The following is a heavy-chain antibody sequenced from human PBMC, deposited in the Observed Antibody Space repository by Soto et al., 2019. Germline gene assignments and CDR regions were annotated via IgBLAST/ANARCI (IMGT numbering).Heavy chain of an antibody. CDR3: ARDRRRYSSSLYYGMDV. V-gene: IGHV2-70*01. CDR2: IDWDDDK. J-gene: IGHJ6*02. D-gene: IGHD6-13*01. Sequence: GSGPTLVNPTQTLTLTCTFSGFSLSTSGMCVSWIRQPPGKALEWLALIDWDDDKYYSTSLKTRLTISKDTSRNQVVLTMTNMDPVDTATYYCARDRRRYSSSLYYGMDVWGQGTTVTVSS. CDR1: GFSLSTSGMC.